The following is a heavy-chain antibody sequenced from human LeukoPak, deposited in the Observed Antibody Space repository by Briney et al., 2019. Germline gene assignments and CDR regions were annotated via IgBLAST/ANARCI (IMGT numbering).Heavy chain of an antibody. CDR2: IYYSGST. V-gene: IGHV4-31*03. D-gene: IGHD5-18*01. J-gene: IGHJ4*02. CDR3: ARVMDTAMVITG. Sequence: SETLSLTCTVSGGSISSGGYYWSWIRQHPGKGLEWIGYIYYSGSTYYNPSLKSRVTISVDTSKNQFSLKLSSVTAADTAVYYCARVMDTAMVITGWGQGTLVTVSS. CDR1: GGSISSGGYY.